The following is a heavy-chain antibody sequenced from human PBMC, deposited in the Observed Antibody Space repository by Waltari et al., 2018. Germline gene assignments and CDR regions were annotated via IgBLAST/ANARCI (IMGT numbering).Heavy chain of an antibody. Sequence: QVQLQQWGAGLLKPSATLSLTCAVYGRSLSCYYWSWIPHPPGKGLGWTGGINHSGSTNYNPSLKSRVTISVDTSKNQFSLKLSSVTAADTAVYYCASIWFGELPTGRYYYMDVWGKGTTVTVSS. V-gene: IGHV4-34*01. CDR2: INHSGST. CDR3: ASIWFGELPTGRYYYMDV. D-gene: IGHD3-10*01. CDR1: GRSLSCYY. J-gene: IGHJ6*03.